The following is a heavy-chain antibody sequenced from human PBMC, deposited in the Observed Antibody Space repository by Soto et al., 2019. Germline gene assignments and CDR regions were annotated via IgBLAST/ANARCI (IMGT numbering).Heavy chain of an antibody. CDR2: ISGSGGAT. CDR1: GFSFGSYT. Sequence: PSETLRLSCAASGFSFGSYTMSWVRQAPGKTLEWVSTISGSGGATYYADSVKGRFTISRDNSKNTLYLQVNSLRAEDTAVYYCAKAHIGAMAPFDSWGQGTLVTVSS. CDR3: AKAHIGAMAPFDS. D-gene: IGHD2-8*01. V-gene: IGHV3-23*01. J-gene: IGHJ4*02.